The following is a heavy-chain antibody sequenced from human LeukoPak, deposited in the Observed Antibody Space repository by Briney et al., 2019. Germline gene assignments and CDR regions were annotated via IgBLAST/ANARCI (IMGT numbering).Heavy chain of an antibody. Sequence: HPGGSLRPSCAASGFTFSSYGMHCVRQAPGKGLEWVAIISYDGSNKYYGDSVKGRFTISRDNYKNTLYLQMNSLRAEDTAVYYCAKATEDSGWAYFDYWGQGTLVTVSS. V-gene: IGHV3-30*18. J-gene: IGHJ4*02. CDR3: AKATEDSGWAYFDY. D-gene: IGHD6-19*01. CDR2: ISYDGSNK. CDR1: GFTFSSYG.